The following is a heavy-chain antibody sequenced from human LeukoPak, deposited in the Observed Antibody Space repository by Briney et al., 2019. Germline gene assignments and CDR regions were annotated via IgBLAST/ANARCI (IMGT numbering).Heavy chain of an antibody. CDR2: INPSGGST. CDR3: ARDGIAVAGPFDY. Sequence: ASVKVSCKASGYTFTSYYMHWVRQAPGQGLEWMGIINPSGGSTSYAQKFQGRVTMTRDTSISTAYMELSRLRSDDTAVYYCARDGIAVAGPFDYWGQGTLVTVSS. J-gene: IGHJ4*02. CDR1: GYTFTSYY. V-gene: IGHV1-46*01. D-gene: IGHD6-19*01.